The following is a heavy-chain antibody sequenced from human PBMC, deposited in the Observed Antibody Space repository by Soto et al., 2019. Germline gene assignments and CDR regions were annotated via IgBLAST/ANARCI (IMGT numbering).Heavy chain of an antibody. V-gene: IGHV6-1*01. Sequence: QVQLQQSGPGLVKPSQTLSLTCAISGHSVSSNSAACNWIRQSPSRGLEWLGRTYYRSKWYNDYAVSRKSRITINSDTSKNQFTEQLNTVTREDRAVYYCERGSLRDRDYWGQGTLVTVSS. D-gene: IGHD3-10*01. CDR1: GHSVSSNSAA. CDR2: TYYRSKWYN. CDR3: ERGSLRDRDY. J-gene: IGHJ4*02.